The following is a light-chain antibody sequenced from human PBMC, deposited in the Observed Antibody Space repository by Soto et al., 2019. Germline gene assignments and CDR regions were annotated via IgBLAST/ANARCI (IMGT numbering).Light chain of an antibody. CDR3: QKYNSAPWT. J-gene: IGKJ1*01. Sequence: DIPMTQSPSSLSASAGDRVTITCRASQGISNYLAWYQQKPGKVPKLLIYAAPTLQSGVPSRFSVSGSGTDFTLTISSLQPEDVATYYCQKYNSAPWTFGQGTKVEIK. CDR1: QGISNY. CDR2: AAP. V-gene: IGKV1-27*01.